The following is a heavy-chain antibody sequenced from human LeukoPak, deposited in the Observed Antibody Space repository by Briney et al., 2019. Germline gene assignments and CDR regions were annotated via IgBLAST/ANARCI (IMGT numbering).Heavy chain of an antibody. CDR1: GFTFSSYA. V-gene: IGHV3-23*01. CDR2: ISGSGFST. D-gene: IGHD3-22*01. Sequence: GGSLRLSCAASGFTFSSYALSWVRQAPGKGLEWVSAISGSGFSTYYADSVKGRFTISRDNSENTLYLQVNSLRAEDTAVYYCAKPPYGNSDYYPFDSWGQGTLVSVSS. CDR3: AKPPYGNSDYYPFDS. J-gene: IGHJ4*02.